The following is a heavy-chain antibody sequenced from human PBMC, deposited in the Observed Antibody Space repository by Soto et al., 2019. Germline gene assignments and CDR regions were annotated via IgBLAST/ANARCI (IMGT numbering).Heavy chain of an antibody. J-gene: IGHJ4*02. CDR2: FGRVGDR. V-gene: IGHV3-13*01. CDR1: GFTFSRHD. Sequence: PGGSLRLSCAASGFTFSRHDMHWVRQAAGKGLEWVAGFGRVGDRYHLDSVKGRFTVSRDDAKNSLYLQMNSLRVEDTAVYYCVRRYCTATTCPGIAFDYWGQGTLVTVSS. D-gene: IGHD2-8*02. CDR3: VRRYCTATTCPGIAFDY.